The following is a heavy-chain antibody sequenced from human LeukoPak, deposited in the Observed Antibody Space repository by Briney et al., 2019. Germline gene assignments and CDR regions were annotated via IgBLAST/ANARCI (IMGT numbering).Heavy chain of an antibody. CDR2: ISSSSSYI. J-gene: IGHJ3*02. D-gene: IGHD6-6*01. V-gene: IGHV3-21*01. CDR1: GFTFSSYS. CDR3: ARDPYSSSSLRAFDI. Sequence: GGSLRLSCAASGFTFSSYSMNWVRQAPGKGLEWVSSISSSSSYIYYADSVKGRFTISRDNAKNSLYLQMNSLRAEDTAVYYCARDPYSSSSLRAFDIWGQGTMVTVSS.